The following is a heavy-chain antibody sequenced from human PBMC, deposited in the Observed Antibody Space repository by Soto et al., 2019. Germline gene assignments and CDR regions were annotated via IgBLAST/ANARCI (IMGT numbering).Heavy chain of an antibody. CDR1: GFTFSSHA. D-gene: IGHD1-26*01. J-gene: IGHJ4*02. Sequence: QVQLVESGGGVVQPGRSLRLSCAVSGFTFSSHAMHWVRQAPGKGLEWVTLISSDGSNKYYADSVKGRFTTSRDNSKNTMYVEMNSLRVEDTAVYYWARDDEGGRDCDLGYWGQGALVTVSS. V-gene: IGHV3-30-3*01. CDR3: ARDDEGGRDCDLGY. CDR2: ISSDGSNK.